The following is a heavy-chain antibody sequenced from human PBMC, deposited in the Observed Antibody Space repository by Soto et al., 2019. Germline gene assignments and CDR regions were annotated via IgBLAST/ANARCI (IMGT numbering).Heavy chain of an antibody. CDR3: AKDLSGEALGRDY. V-gene: IGHV3-23*01. CDR2: ISSSGDTT. Sequence: EVQMLQTGGGLVQTGGSLRLSCAASGFTFSGYAMSWVRQAPGRGLEWVSAISSSGDTTYYAGPVKGRFTISRDNSKNTLYLQMNSLRAEDTAVYYCAKDLSGEALGRDYWGQGALVTVSS. CDR1: GFTFSGYA. J-gene: IGHJ4*02. D-gene: IGHD3-10*01.